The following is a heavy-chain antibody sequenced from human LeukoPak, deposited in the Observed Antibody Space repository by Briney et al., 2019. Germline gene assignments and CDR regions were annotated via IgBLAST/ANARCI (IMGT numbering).Heavy chain of an antibody. CDR1: GFIFEDYT. J-gene: IGHJ4*02. V-gene: IGHV3-43*01. CDR3: AKDLTYESSGSVIDN. D-gene: IGHD3-22*01. Sequence: PGGSLRLSCAASGFIFEDYTMHWVRQVPGKTLEWVSLVNWHGTTYYADSLKGRFTISRGNSKNSLYLQMDSLRTEDTAFYYCAKDLTYESSGSVIDNWGLGTLVTVSS. CDR2: VNWHGTT.